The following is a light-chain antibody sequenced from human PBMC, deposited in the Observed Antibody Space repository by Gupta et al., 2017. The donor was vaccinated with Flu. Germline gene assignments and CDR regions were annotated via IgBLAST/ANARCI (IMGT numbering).Light chain of an antibody. CDR1: MSGKYSISDSNG. CDR3: QQYSTSPRT. J-gene: IGKJ1*01. V-gene: IGKV4-1*01. Sequence: KYKASMSGKYSISDSNGVAWYQQKPGQAPKLLIYWASSRDCGVAKRFSGSGSGTDFTLTIASLQAEDAAVYYCQQYSTSPRTFGQGTKVELK. CDR2: WAS.